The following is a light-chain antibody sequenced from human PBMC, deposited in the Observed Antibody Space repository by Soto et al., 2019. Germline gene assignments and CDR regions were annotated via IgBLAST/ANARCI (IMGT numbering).Light chain of an antibody. CDR1: QDIGNY. CDR2: AAS. CDR3: QKYDSAPLFT. Sequence: DIQMTQTPPSLSASVGDRVTITCRASQDIGNYLAWDQHKPGQLPKLLIYAASTLQSWVPSRFSGSGSGTDFTLSISSLHPEDVATYYCQKYDSAPLFTFGSGTRVDVK. V-gene: IGKV1-27*01. J-gene: IGKJ3*01.